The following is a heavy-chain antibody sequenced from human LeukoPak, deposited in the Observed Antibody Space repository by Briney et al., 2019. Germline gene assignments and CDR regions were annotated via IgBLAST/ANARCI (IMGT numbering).Heavy chain of an antibody. CDR2: ISSSGSTI. J-gene: IGHJ4*02. CDR3: AKAGKTYYYDSSGYYYGG. CDR1: GFTFSSYE. Sequence: GGSLRLSCAASGFTFSSYEMNWVRQAPGKGLEWVSYISSSGSTIYYADSVKGRFTISRDNAKNTLYLQMNSLRAEDTAVYYCAKAGKTYYYDSSGYYYGGWGQGTLVTVSS. D-gene: IGHD3-22*01. V-gene: IGHV3-48*03.